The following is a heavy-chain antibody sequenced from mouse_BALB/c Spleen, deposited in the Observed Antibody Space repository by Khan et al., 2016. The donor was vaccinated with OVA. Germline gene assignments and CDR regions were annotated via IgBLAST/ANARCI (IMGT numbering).Heavy chain of an antibody. CDR3: ARTPGDYGSGYFDY. CDR1: GFTFSNYG. Sequence: EVELVESGGGFVKPGGSLKLSCAASGFTFSNYGLSWVRQTPEKSLEWVATIRSGGSFTSYPDSVQGRFTISRDNAENTLYLQMSSLRSEDTARYYCARTPGDYGSGYFDYWGQGTTRTVSS. V-gene: IGHV5-9-3*01. D-gene: IGHD1-1*01. J-gene: IGHJ2*01. CDR2: IRSGGSFT.